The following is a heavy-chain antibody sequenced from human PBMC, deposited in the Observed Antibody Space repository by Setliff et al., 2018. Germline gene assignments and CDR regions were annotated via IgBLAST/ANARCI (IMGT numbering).Heavy chain of an antibody. Sequence: SETLSLTCTASGYPISRGFYWGWIRQSPGKGLEWIGSVYHSGSSYQNPSLRSRIAVSVDTSKNQFSLRLNSVTAADTAVYFCARAAARAEYSDTSAYLPFDSWGLGTLVTVSS. J-gene: IGHJ4*02. D-gene: IGHD3-16*01. CDR2: VYHSGSS. V-gene: IGHV4-38-2*02. CDR3: ARAAARAEYSDTSAYLPFDS. CDR1: GYPISRGFY.